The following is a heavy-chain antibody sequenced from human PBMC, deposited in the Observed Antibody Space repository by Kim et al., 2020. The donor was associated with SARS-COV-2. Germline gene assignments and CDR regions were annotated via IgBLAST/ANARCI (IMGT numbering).Heavy chain of an antibody. Sequence: FQGRVTITRDTSASTAYMELSSLRSEDTAVYYCARGGYYDSSGYYLPFDYWGQGTLVTVSS. D-gene: IGHD3-22*01. V-gene: IGHV1-3*01. CDR3: ARGGYYDSSGYYLPFDY. J-gene: IGHJ4*02.